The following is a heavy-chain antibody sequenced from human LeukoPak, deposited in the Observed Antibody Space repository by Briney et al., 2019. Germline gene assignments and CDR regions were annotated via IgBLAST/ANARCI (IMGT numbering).Heavy chain of an antibody. Sequence: TGGSLRLSCVASGFTFTKCAMSWIRQAPGKGPEWVAIITATGDTAYYADSVKGRFTISRDNSRNTVYMQMDSLRAEDTAIYYCAGDRNSDWYSPLDYWGQGSQVTVSP. CDR1: GFTFTKCA. CDR2: ITATGDTA. J-gene: IGHJ4*02. D-gene: IGHD6-19*01. CDR3: AGDRNSDWYSPLDY. V-gene: IGHV3-23*01.